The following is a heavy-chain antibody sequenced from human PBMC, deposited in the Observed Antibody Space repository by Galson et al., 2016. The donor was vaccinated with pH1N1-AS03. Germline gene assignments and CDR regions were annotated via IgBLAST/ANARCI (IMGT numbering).Heavy chain of an antibody. CDR3: AKGDDFWSGYSPNYYYCMGV. D-gene: IGHD3-3*01. V-gene: IGHV3-23*01. CDR1: GLPFGDYA. CDR2: ISGSGGTT. J-gene: IGHJ6*03. Sequence: SLRLSCAVSGLPFGDYAVTWFRQAPGKGLEWVSGISGSGGTTYYAESVKGRSAISRDNSKNTLYLLMNSLRAEDTAVDYCAKGDDFWSGYSPNYYYCMGVWGKGTTVTVSS.